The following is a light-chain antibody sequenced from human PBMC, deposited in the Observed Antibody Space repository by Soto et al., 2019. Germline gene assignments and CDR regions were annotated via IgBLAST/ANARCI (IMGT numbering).Light chain of an antibody. CDR2: DVS. CDR3: SSYTISAADV. J-gene: IGLJ1*01. CDR1: SSDIGAYNF. Sequence: QSVLTQPASVSGSPGQSITISCTGTSSDIGAYNFVSWYQQHPGKAHKLMIYDVSNRPSGVSNRFSGSKSGDTASLTISGLQAEDEADYYCSSYTISAADVFGTGTKVTVL. V-gene: IGLV2-14*03.